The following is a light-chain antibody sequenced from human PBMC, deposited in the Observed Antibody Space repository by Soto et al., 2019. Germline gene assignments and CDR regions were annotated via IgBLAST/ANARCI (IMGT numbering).Light chain of an antibody. V-gene: IGLV1-44*01. J-gene: IGLJ3*02. CDR2: NND. CDR1: SSNIGRNT. Sequence: QLVLTRPPSASGTPGQRVTISCSGSSSNIGRNTVNWFQQFPGTAPKLLIYNNDQRPSGVPDRISGSKSGTSASLAISGLQSEDEADYHCAAWDDTLNGHWVFGGGTKLTVL. CDR3: AAWDDTLNGHWV.